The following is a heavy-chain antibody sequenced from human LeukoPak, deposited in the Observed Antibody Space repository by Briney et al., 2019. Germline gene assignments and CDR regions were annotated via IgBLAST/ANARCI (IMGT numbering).Heavy chain of an antibody. V-gene: IGHV4-59*08. CDR3: ARHPPGYLLDY. CDR2: IYYTGNA. J-gene: IGHJ4*02. Sequence: SETLSLTCTVSGGSISSYYWSWIRQPPGKGLEWIGYIYYTGNANYNPSLKSRLTISVDTSKNQLSLKLTSVTAADTAVYYCARHPPGYLLDYWGQGILVTVSS. D-gene: IGHD3-9*01. CDR1: GGSISSYY.